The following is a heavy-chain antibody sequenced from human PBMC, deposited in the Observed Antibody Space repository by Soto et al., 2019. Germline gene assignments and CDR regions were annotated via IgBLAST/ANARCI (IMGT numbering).Heavy chain of an antibody. CDR3: ATRFHCSGAICHPNFRH. CDR1: GFTFSNYN. CDR2: ITKDSGSK. V-gene: IGHV3-21*01. D-gene: IGHD2-15*01. J-gene: IGHJ1*01. Sequence: LRLSCAASGFTFSNYNMDWVRQAPGKGPDWVSSITKDSGSKYYADSVRGRFTISRDNARNSLYLQMNSLRAEDTAVYYCATRFHCSGAICHPNFRHWGQGTHVTVSS.